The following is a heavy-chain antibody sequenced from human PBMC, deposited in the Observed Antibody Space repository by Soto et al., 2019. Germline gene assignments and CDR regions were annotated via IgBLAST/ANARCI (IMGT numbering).Heavy chain of an antibody. D-gene: IGHD4-17*01. Sequence: SLRLSCAASGFIFNKYAMSWVRQAPGKGLEWVSGISASGGRTVYSDSVKGRFTISRDVSEKTMSLQMNSLRVEDTAIYFCAKDPNGDYLGGFEFGGQGTMVTVSS. CDR2: ISASGGRT. V-gene: IGHV3-23*01. CDR3: AKDPNGDYLGGFEF. J-gene: IGHJ3*01. CDR1: GFIFNKYA.